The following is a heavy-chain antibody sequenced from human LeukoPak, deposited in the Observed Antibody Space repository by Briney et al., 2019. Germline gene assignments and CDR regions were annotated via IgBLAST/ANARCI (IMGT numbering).Heavy chain of an antibody. CDR3: ARVNHYYDSSGYYAGGDY. D-gene: IGHD3-22*01. CDR2: IRFDGSNK. CDR1: GFTYSSYG. Sequence: GGSLRLSCAASGFTYSSYGIHWVRQAPGKGLEWVAFIRFDGSNKYYADSVKGRFTISRDNSKNTLYLQMNSLRAEDTAVYYCARVNHYYDSSGYYAGGDYWGQGTLVTVSS. J-gene: IGHJ4*02. V-gene: IGHV3-30*02.